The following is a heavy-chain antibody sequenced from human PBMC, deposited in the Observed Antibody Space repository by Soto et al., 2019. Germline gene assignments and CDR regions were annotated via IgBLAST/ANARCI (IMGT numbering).Heavy chain of an antibody. V-gene: IGHV3-7*03. Sequence: GGSLRLSCAASGFAFNNYWMSWVRQAPGKGPEWVASIKYDGSEKYYVDSVKGRFTVSRDNAKNSLSMHLNSLRADDTAVYYCVRDVGPITICGEALSGYFDSWGQGTLVTVSS. CDR2: IKYDGSEK. D-gene: IGHD3-3*01. J-gene: IGHJ4*02. CDR3: VRDVGPITICGEALSGYFDS. CDR1: GFAFNNYW.